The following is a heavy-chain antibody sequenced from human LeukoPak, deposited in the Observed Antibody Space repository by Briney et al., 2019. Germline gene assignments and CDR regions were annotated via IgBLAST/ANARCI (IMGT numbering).Heavy chain of an antibody. CDR3: AKDFRSDYYDSSGSLDY. D-gene: IGHD3-22*01. CDR1: GFTFSSYG. Sequence: GGSLRLSCAASGFTFSSYGMSWVRQAPGKGLEWVSAISGSGGSTYYADSVKGRFTISRDNSKNTLYLQMNSLRAEDTAVYYCAKDFRSDYYDSSGSLDYWGQGTLVTVSS. J-gene: IGHJ4*02. V-gene: IGHV3-23*01. CDR2: ISGSGGST.